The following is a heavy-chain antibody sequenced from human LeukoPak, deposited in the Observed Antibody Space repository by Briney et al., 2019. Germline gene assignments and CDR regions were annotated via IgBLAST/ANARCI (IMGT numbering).Heavy chain of an antibody. CDR2: ISWNSGSI. D-gene: IGHD3-22*01. CDR1: GFTFDDYA. V-gene: IGHV3-9*01. CDR3: AKGSGYDSSGYHDY. J-gene: IGHJ4*02. Sequence: GRSLRLSCPASGFTFDDYAMHWVRQAPGKGLEWVSGISWNSGSIGYADSVKGRFTISRDNAKNSLYLQMNSLRAEDTALYYCAKGSGYDSSGYHDYWGQGTLVTVSS.